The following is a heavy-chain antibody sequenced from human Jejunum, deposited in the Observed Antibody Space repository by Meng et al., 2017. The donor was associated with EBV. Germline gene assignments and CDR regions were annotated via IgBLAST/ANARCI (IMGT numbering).Heavy chain of an antibody. D-gene: IGHD3-10*01. CDR1: GGSFSDYY. J-gene: IGHJ5*02. CDR2: INHGGGA. V-gene: IGHV4-34*01. Sequence: QVQLKQWGAGPLKPSETLSLTCAVYGGSFSDYYWTWIRQPPGKGLEWIGEINHGGGAIYNPSLKSRVTISVDTSKNQFSLKLSSVTAADTAVYYCARLGGYASGTYYPIDPWGQGTLVTVSS. CDR3: ARLGGYASGTYYPIDP.